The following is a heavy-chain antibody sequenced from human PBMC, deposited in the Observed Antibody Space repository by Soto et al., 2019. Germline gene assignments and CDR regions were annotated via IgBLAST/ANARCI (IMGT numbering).Heavy chain of an antibody. V-gene: IGHV3-33*01. CDR1: GFTFSTYS. Sequence: QVQLVESGGGVVQPGRSLRLSCAASGFTFSTYSMHWVRQPPGKGLEWVALIWYDGSDQYYADSVKGRFTVSRDNSKTTLYLQMNSLRAEDTAVYYCARDRINYYDMDVWGQGTTVTVSS. CDR3: ARDRINYYDMDV. CDR2: IWYDGSDQ. J-gene: IGHJ6*02.